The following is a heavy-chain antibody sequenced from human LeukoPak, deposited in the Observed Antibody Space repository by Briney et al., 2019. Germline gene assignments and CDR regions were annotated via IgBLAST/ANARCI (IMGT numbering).Heavy chain of an antibody. D-gene: IGHD2-2*01. CDR1: GFSFSDYY. J-gene: IGHJ3*02. CDR3: GRDFCSSTSCYEDAFDI. Sequence: GVSLRLSCAASGFSFSDYYMSRIRQAPRKGLERVSYISSSGSIIYYADSVKGRFIISRDNAKNSLYLQMNSLRAEDTAVYYCGRDFCSSTSCYEDAFDIWGQGTMVTVSS. CDR2: ISSSGSII. V-gene: IGHV3-11*04.